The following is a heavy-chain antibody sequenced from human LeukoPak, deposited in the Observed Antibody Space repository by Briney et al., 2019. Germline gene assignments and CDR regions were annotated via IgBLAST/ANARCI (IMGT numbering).Heavy chain of an antibody. V-gene: IGHV3-7*01. D-gene: IGHD1-1*01. J-gene: IGHJ4*03. Sequence: FTSSGSGFTFSGSWLNWVRQAPGKGLEWVANMDPSGTQTRYVDSVKGRFTISKDVPGTSLYLEMHSLRAEDTAIYYCAIWTSGNYWGQGALVTVSS. CDR2: MDPSGTQT. CDR1: GFTFSGSW. CDR3: AIWTSGNY.